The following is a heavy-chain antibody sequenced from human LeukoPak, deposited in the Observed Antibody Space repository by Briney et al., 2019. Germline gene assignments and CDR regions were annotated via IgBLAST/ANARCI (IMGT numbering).Heavy chain of an antibody. CDR3: ARDAEESYGSGSYYGRTFDY. CDR2: IKQDGSEK. CDR1: GFTFRTSW. D-gene: IGHD3-10*01. J-gene: IGHJ4*02. V-gene: IGHV3-7*01. Sequence: PGGSLRLSCAASGFTFRTSWMSWVRQAPGEGLDWVATIKQDGSEKYYVDSVKGRFTISRDNAKNSLSLQMNSLRAEDTAVYYCARDAEESYGSGSYYGRTFDYWGQGSLVTVSS.